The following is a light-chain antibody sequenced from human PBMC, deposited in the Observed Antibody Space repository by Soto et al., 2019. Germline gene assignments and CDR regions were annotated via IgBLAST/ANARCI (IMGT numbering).Light chain of an antibody. V-gene: IGKV3-20*01. CDR1: QSVSSSY. CDR3: QQYGSSQIT. Sequence: EIVLTQSPGTLSLSPGERATLSCRASQSVSSSYLAWYQQKPGQAPRLLIYGASSRATGIPDRFSGSGSGTDFTLTIRRLEPEDFAVYYCQQYGSSQITFGQGTRLGL. J-gene: IGKJ5*01. CDR2: GAS.